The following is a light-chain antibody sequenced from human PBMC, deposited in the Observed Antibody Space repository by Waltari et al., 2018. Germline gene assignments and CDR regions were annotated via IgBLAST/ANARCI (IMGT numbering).Light chain of an antibody. Sequence: QSALTQPASVSGSPGQSITISCTGTSSDVGGYNHVPWYQQHPGKAPKLMIYEVSNRPSGVSNRFSGSKSGNTASLTISGLQAEDEADYYCSSYTSSSTLYVFGTGTKVTVL. V-gene: IGLV2-14*01. J-gene: IGLJ1*01. CDR2: EVS. CDR1: SSDVGGYNH. CDR3: SSYTSSSTLYV.